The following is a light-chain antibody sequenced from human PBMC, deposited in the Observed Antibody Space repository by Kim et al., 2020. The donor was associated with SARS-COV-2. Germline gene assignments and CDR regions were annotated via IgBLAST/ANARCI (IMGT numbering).Light chain of an antibody. V-gene: IGLV2-14*03. CDR1: SSDVGNYNY. CDR3: ISYTTTTTWV. J-gene: IGLJ3*02. Sequence: GQTITIACTGTSSDVGNYNYVSWFQQHPGKAPELLIYGVSKRPSGVSNRFSGSKSDNTASLTISGLQAEDEADYYCISYTTTTTWVFGGGTQLIVL. CDR2: GVS.